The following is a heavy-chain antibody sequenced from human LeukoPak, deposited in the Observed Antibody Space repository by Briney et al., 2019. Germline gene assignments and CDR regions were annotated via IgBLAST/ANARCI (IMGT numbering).Heavy chain of an antibody. CDR1: GYTFTTYR. Sequence: ASVKVSCKASGYTFTTYRISWVRQAPGQGLEWMGWISTYNGDTKYAQKVQGRITMTTDTSTSTVYMELRSLTSDDTAVYYCARHGHCPGGVCYSVGLNGWFDSWGQGTLVTVSS. V-gene: IGHV1-18*01. CDR2: ISTYNGDT. CDR3: ARHGHCPGGVCYSVGLNGWFDS. J-gene: IGHJ5*01. D-gene: IGHD2-8*02.